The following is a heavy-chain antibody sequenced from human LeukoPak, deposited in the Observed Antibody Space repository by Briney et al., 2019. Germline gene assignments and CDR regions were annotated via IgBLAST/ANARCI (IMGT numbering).Heavy chain of an antibody. D-gene: IGHD2-2*01. CDR1: GFTFSSYA. Sequence: GGSLRLSCAASGFTFSSYAMSWVRQAPGKGREWVSAISGSGGSTYYADSVKGRFTISRDNSKNTLYLQMNSLRAEDTAVYYCARGTVVPAATFDYWGRGTLVTVSS. J-gene: IGHJ4*02. CDR3: ARGTVVPAATFDY. CDR2: ISGSGGST. V-gene: IGHV3-23*01.